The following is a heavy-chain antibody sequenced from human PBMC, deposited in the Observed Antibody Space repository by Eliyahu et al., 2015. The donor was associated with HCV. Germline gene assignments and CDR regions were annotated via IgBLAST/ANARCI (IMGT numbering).Heavy chain of an antibody. J-gene: IGHJ3*02. CDR1: GGSISSSSYY. Sequence: QLQLQESGPGLVKPSETLSLTCTVSGGSISSSSYYWGWIRQPPGKGLELIGTIYYTGSTSYNPSLKSRVTISADMSKNQFSLKLKSVTAADTALYYCARQIRAFDIWGRGTMVTVSS. CDR2: IYYTGST. CDR3: ARQIRAFDI. V-gene: IGHV4-39*01.